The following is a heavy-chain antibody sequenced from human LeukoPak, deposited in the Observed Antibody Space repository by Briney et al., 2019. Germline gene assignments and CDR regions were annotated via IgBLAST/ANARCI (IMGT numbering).Heavy chain of an antibody. CDR1: RDSFSRNSAV. CDR3: ARDWSMMRGHYYFDY. Sequence: SQPLSLTCAIWRDSFSRNSAVWNWIWQSPSRGLEWLGRTYLWSKWYKDYAIYVKSRMTINPVPTKNQFSLQQNSVTPEDTAAHYCARDWSMMRGHYYFDYWGQGTLVTGPS. D-gene: IGHD3-10*01. CDR2: TYLWSKWYK. V-gene: IGHV6-1*01. J-gene: IGHJ4*01.